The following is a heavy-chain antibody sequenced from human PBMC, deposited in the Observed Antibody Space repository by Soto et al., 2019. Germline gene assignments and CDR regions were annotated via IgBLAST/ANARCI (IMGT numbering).Heavy chain of an antibody. CDR1: GGSISSNFYY. CDR2: TYYNGST. J-gene: IGHJ5*02. CDR3: ASGGT. V-gene: IGHV4-39*01. D-gene: IGHD2-8*02. Sequence: SETLSLTCTVSGGSISSNFYYWGWIRQPAGKGLEWIGSTYYNGSTYYNPSLKSRVTISVDTSKNQFSLKVRFVTATDTAVYYCASGGTWGQGTLVTVSS.